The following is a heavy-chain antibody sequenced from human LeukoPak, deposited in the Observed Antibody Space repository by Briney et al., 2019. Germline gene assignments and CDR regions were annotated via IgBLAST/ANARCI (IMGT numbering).Heavy chain of an antibody. CDR3: AKDSGGYSGYADY. V-gene: IGHV3-23*02. D-gene: IGHD5-12*01. J-gene: IGHJ4*02. CDR2: ISGRGGST. Sequence: GGSLRLACAVSGFTFSSYAMGWVRQAQGEVLGWVSAISGRGGSTFYGGSGKGWLTIARDTAKQSPYMQMNSVRAKGTAVNDCAKDSGGYSGYADYGGQGTLVTVSS. CDR1: GFTFSSYA.